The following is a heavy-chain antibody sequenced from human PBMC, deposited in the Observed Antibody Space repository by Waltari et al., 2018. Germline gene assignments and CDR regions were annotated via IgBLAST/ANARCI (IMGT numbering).Heavy chain of an antibody. CDR3: VTRVAAAG. CDR2: IREDGGDT. Sequence: EVQLVQSGGGLFHPGVSLSLPCVTSGFDFGPFWMSWVRQAPGKGLEWVANIREDGGDTYYLDSVKGRFTISRDNANNSLYLEMDSLTVEDTGVYYCVTRVAAAGWGQGTLVTVSS. J-gene: IGHJ4*02. D-gene: IGHD6-25*01. CDR1: GFDFGPFW. V-gene: IGHV3-7*01.